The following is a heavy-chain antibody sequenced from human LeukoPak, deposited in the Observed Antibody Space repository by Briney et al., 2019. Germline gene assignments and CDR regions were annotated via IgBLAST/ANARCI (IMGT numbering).Heavy chain of an antibody. CDR3: TIRGAFKH. CDR2: ISYDGSNK. CDR1: GFTFSSYA. V-gene: IGHV3-30-3*01. Sequence: QPGGSLRLSCAASGFTFSSYAMRWVRQAPGKGLEWVAVISYDGSNKYYADSVKGRFTISRDNSKNTLYVQMNSLTREDTAVYYCTIRGAFKHWGQGTLVTVSS. D-gene: IGHD3-10*01. J-gene: IGHJ1*01.